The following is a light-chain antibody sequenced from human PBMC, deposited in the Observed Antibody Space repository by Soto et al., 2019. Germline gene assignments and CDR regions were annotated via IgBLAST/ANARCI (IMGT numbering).Light chain of an antibody. CDR3: QHYNSYSEA. J-gene: IGKJ1*01. Sequence: DIRMTQSPSTLSGSVGGRVTITCRASQTISSWLAWYQQKPGKAPKLLIYKASTLKSGVPSRFSGSGSGTEFTLTISSLQPDDFATYYCQHYNSYSEAFGQGTKV. CDR1: QTISSW. CDR2: KAS. V-gene: IGKV1-5*03.